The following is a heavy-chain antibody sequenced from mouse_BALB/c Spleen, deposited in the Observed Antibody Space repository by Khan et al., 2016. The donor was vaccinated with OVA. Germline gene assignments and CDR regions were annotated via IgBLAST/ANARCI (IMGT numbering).Heavy chain of an antibody. D-gene: IGHD2-14*01. CDR1: GDSITGGY. CDR3: ARSTYRYAFVY. V-gene: IGHV3-8*02. Sequence: EVQLQESGPSLVKPSQTLSLTCSVTGDSITGGYWNWIRKFPGNKLEYMGYIIYTGYTYYNPSLQSRISITRHTSKNQYYLQLNSVSDEDTATYYCARSTYRYAFVYWGQGTLVTVSA. CDR2: IIYTGYT. J-gene: IGHJ3*01.